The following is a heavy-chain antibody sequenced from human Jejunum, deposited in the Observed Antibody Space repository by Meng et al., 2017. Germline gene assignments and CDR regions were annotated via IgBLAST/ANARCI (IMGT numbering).Heavy chain of an antibody. J-gene: IGHJ4*02. Sequence: PFKASVPPMGNPTTPLPLTCTFSGFSLTPNGVGVGWIRQPPGKALEWLALVYWDDDERYSPSLKSRLTITKNTSKNQVVLTMTNMGPVDTATYYCAHILVSNWNYLSPFDFWGQGTLVTVSS. CDR1: GFSLTPNGVG. V-gene: IGHV2-5*02. D-gene: IGHD1-7*01. CDR2: VYWDDDE. CDR3: AHILVSNWNYLSPFDF.